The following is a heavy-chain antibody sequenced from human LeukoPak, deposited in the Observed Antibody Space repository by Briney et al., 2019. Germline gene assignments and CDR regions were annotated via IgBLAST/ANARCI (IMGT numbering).Heavy chain of an antibody. Sequence: GASVKVSCKASGYTFTSYYMHWVRQAPGQGLEWMGIINPSGGSTSFAQKFQVRVTMTRDTSTSTVYMELSSLRSGDTAVYYCARADPTRYFDLWGRGTLVTVSS. CDR1: GYTFTSYY. V-gene: IGHV1-46*01. J-gene: IGHJ2*01. CDR2: INPSGGST. CDR3: ARADPTRYFDL.